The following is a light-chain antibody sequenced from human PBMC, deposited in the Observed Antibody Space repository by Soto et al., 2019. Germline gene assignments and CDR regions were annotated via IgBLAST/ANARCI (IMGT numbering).Light chain of an antibody. CDR3: LSYADTAYV. CDR1: SSDVGGYNY. V-gene: IGLV2-8*01. Sequence: QSALTQPPSASGSPGQSVTISCAETSSDVGGYNYVSWYQQYPGKVPRLMIYEVSERPSGVPDRFSGSKSGNTAFLTVSGLQAEDEADYYCLSYADTAYVFGTGTKVTAL. CDR2: EVS. J-gene: IGLJ1*01.